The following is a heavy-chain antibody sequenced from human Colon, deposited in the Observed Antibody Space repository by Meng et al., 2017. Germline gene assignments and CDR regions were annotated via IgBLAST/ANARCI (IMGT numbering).Heavy chain of an antibody. D-gene: IGHD3-9*01. J-gene: IGHJ4*02. CDR2: ISSSSSYI. CDR1: GFTFSSYS. V-gene: IGHV3-21*01. CDR3: ARATYYDILTGYSAKYYFDY. Sequence: GSLKISCAASGFTFSSYSMNWVRQAPGKGLEWVSSISSSSSYIYYADSVKGRFTISRDNAKNSLYLQMNSLRAEDTAVYYCARATYYDILTGYSAKYYFDYWGQGTLVTVSS.